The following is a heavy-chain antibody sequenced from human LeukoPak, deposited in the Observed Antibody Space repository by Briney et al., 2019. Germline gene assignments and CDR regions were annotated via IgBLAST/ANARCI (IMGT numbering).Heavy chain of an antibody. Sequence: PSETLSLTCTISGGSVSDYYWSWIRQSPGKGLEWIGYIYHTGSTNYNPSLKSRVTISVDTSKNQFSLKLSSVTAADTAVYYCARGRGYYDSSGNFDYWGQGTLVTVSS. CDR3: ARGRGYYDSSGNFDY. D-gene: IGHD3-22*01. CDR2: IYHTGST. V-gene: IGHV4-59*02. J-gene: IGHJ4*02. CDR1: GGSVSDYY.